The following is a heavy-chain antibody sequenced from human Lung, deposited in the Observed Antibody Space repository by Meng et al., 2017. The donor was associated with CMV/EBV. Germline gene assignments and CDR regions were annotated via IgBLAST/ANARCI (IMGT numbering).Heavy chain of an antibody. CDR3: AHYGDYRFGWYFDL. J-gene: IGHJ2*01. CDR2: VYWNDDN. Sequence: FAGSSLNTAGLGVGRVRQPPGKAPEWLALVYWNDDNRYSPSLRNRLTITKDTSKNQAVLTMSNMDPVDTATYYCAHYGDYRFGWYFDLWGRGTLVTVSS. CDR1: GSSLNTAGLG. D-gene: IGHD4-17*01. V-gene: IGHV2-5*01.